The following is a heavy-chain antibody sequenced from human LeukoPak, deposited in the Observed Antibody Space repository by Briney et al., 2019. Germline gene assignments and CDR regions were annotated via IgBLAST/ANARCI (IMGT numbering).Heavy chain of an antibody. CDR2: ISSNGGST. CDR1: GFTFSSYA. D-gene: IGHD5-18*01. V-gene: IGHV3-64D*06. J-gene: IGHJ4*02. Sequence: PGGSLRLSCSASGFTFSSYAMHWVRQAPGKGLEYVSAISSNGGSTYYADSVKGRFTISRDNSKDTLYLQMSSLRAEDTAAYYCVDSKDTARPLDYWGQGTLVTVSS. CDR3: VDSKDTARPLDY.